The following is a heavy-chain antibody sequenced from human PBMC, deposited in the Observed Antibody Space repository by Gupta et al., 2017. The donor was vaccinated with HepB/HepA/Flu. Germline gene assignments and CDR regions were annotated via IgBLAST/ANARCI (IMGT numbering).Heavy chain of an antibody. V-gene: IGHV4-39*01. CDR1: GGSISSSSYY. D-gene: IGHD4-11*01. J-gene: IGHJ2*01. Sequence: QLQLQESGPGLVKPSETLSLTCTVSGGSISSSSYYWGWIRQPPGKGLEWIGSIYYSGSTYYNPSLKSRVTISVDTSKNQFSLKLSSVTAADTAVYYCALRTTVIHIDWYFDLWGRGTLVTVSS. CDR3: ALRTTVIHIDWYFDL. CDR2: IYYSGST.